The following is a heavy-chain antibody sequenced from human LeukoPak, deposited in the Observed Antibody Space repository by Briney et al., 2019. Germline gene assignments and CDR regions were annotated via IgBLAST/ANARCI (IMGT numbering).Heavy chain of an antibody. CDR1: GGSISSYY. J-gene: IGHJ3*02. D-gene: IGHD2-15*01. Sequence: SETLSLTCTVSGGSISSYYWSWIRQPPGKGLEWIGYIYYSGSTNYNPSLKSRVTISVDTSENQFSLKLSSVTAADTAVYYCASGGYCSGGSCYSDAFDIWGQGTMVTVSS. CDR3: ASGGYCSGGSCYSDAFDI. V-gene: IGHV4-59*01. CDR2: IYYSGST.